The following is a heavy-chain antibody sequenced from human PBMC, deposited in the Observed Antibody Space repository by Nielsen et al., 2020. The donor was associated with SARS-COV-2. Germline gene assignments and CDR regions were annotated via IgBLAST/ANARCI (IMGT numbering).Heavy chain of an antibody. CDR1: GFTFSSYA. Sequence: GESLKISCAASGFTFSSYAMHWIRQAPGKGLEWVSYIRSSSSYTNYADSVEGRFTISRDNAKNSLYLQMNRLRAEDTAVYYCASLKGRIDYWGQGTLVTVSS. V-gene: IGHV3-11*03. J-gene: IGHJ4*02. CDR3: ASLKGRIDY. CDR2: IRSSSSYT.